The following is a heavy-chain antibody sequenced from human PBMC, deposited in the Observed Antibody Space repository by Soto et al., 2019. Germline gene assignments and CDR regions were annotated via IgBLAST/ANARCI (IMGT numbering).Heavy chain of an antibody. Sequence: SETLSLTCTVSGGSISNRTYCWGWIRQPPGKGLEWIGYIYYSGSTNYNPSLKSRVTISVDTSKNQFSLKLSSVTAADTAVYYCAREESLDRFDPWGQGTLVTVSS. J-gene: IGHJ5*02. CDR1: GGSISNRTYC. CDR2: IYYSGST. V-gene: IGHV4-61*01. CDR3: AREESLDRFDP.